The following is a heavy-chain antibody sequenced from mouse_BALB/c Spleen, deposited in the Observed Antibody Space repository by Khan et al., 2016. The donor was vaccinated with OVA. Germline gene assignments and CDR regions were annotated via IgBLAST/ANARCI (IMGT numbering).Heavy chain of an antibody. CDR2: ISPGSGNA. CDR1: GYTFTSYW. V-gene: IGHV1S41*01. Sequence: DLVKPGASVKLSCKASGYTFTSYWINWIKQRPGQGLEWIGHISPGSGNAYYNKIFTVKATLTVDTYSTTAYIQLTRLSSEDSAVYFCARSNYYGSGLYAMDYWGQGTSVTVSS. CDR3: ARSNYYGSGLYAMDY. D-gene: IGHD1-1*01. J-gene: IGHJ4*01.